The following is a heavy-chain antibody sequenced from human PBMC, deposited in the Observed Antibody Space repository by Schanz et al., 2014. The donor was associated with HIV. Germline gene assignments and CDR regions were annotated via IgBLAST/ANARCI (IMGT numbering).Heavy chain of an antibody. CDR2: IWDDGSNK. D-gene: IGHD4-17*01. CDR1: GFTFSTCG. Sequence: QVQLVESGGGVVQPGRSLRLSCAASGFTFSTCGMHWVRQAPGKGPEGGAFIWDDGSNKYYADSVKGRFTISRDNSKNTLYLQMNSLRAEDTAVYYCATAAVTDYSDNWGQGTLVTVSS. V-gene: IGHV3-33*08. J-gene: IGHJ4*02. CDR3: ATAAVTDYSDN.